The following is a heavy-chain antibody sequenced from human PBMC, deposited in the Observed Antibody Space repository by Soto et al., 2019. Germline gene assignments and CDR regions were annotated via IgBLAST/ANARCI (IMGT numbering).Heavy chain of an antibody. Sequence: GGSLRLSCAASGFTVSSNYMSWVRQAPGKGLEWVSVIYSGGSTYYADSVKGRFTISRDNSKNTLYLQMNSLRAEDTAVYYCARASSWYLGGFDPWGQGTLVTVSS. J-gene: IGHJ5*02. D-gene: IGHD6-13*01. CDR2: IYSGGST. CDR1: GFTVSSNY. V-gene: IGHV3-53*01. CDR3: ARASSWYLGGFDP.